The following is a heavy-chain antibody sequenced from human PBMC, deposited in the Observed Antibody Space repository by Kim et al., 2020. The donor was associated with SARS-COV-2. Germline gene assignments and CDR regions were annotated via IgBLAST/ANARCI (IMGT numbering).Heavy chain of an antibody. CDR3: AREQRVDY. Sequence: SSTIYYAASVKGRFTISRDNAKNSLYLQMNSLRDEGTAVYYCAREQRVDYWGQGTLVTVSS. J-gene: IGHJ4*02. V-gene: IGHV3-48*02. CDR2: SSTI.